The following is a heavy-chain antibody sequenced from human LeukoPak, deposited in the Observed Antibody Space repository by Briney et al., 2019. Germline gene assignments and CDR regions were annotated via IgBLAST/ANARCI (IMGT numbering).Heavy chain of an antibody. J-gene: IGHJ4*02. Sequence: GGSLRLSCAASGFTFSNDGMHWVRQAPGRGLEWVALTSYDGSDKHYADSVKGRFTVSRDNSKNTLYLQMNSLSRDDTAVYYCVGVGGYDSSGFLDYWGQGTLVTVSS. CDR3: VGVGGYDSSGFLDY. CDR1: GFTFSNDG. V-gene: IGHV3-30*03. CDR2: TSYDGSDK. D-gene: IGHD3-22*01.